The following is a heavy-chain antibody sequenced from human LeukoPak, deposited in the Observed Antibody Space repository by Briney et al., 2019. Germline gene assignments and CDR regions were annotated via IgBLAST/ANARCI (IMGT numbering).Heavy chain of an antibody. CDR2: MRNDGSQI. V-gene: IGHV3-30*02. CDR3: AKDMGRRIFGVAYDAFHI. D-gene: IGHD3-3*01. CDR1: GFTFSSYS. Sequence: GGSLRLSCAASGFTFSSYSMNWVRQAPGKGLEWVASMRNDGSQIYHADSVKGRFTISRDNSKNTLYLQMNSLRVEDTAIYYCAKDMGRRIFGVAYDAFHIWGQGTMVTVSS. J-gene: IGHJ3*02.